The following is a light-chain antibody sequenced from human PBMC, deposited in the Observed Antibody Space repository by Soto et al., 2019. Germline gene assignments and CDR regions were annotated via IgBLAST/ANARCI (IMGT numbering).Light chain of an antibody. V-gene: IGLV4-69*01. J-gene: IGLJ3*02. CDR1: SGHSSYA. CDR3: QTWGTGSWV. CDR2: LNSDGSH. Sequence: QPVLTQSPSASASLGASVKLTCTLSSGHSSYAIAWHQQQPEKGPRYLMKLNSDGSHSKGDGIPDRFSGSSSGAARYLTISSLQSEDEADYYCQTWGTGSWVFGGGTKVTVL.